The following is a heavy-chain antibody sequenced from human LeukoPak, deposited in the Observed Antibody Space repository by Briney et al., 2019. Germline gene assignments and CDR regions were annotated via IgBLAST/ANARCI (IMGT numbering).Heavy chain of an antibody. CDR1: GFTFSSYE. Sequence: GGSLRLSCAASGFTFSSYEMNWVRQAPGKGLEWVSYISSSGSAIYYADSVKGRFTISRDNAKNSLYLQMNSLRAEDTAVYYCARACYDSSGSENYFDYWGQGTLVTVSS. J-gene: IGHJ4*02. CDR3: ARACYDSSGSENYFDY. D-gene: IGHD3-22*01. CDR2: ISSSGSAI. V-gene: IGHV3-48*03.